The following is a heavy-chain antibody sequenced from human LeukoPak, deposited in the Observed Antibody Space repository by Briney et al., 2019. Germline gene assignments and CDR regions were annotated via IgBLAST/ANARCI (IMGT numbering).Heavy chain of an antibody. Sequence: PPETLSLTCTVSGGSVSSGSYYWSWIRQPPGKGLEWIGYIYYSGSTNYNPSLKSRVTISVDTSKNQFSLKLSSVTAADTAEYYCAREPYGSGTFDYWGQGTLVTVSA. V-gene: IGHV4-61*01. J-gene: IGHJ4*02. D-gene: IGHD3-10*01. CDR2: IYYSGST. CDR1: GGSVSSGSYY. CDR3: AREPYGSGTFDY.